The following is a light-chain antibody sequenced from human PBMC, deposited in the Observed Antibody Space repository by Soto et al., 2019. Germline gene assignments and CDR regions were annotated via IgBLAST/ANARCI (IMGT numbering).Light chain of an antibody. V-gene: IGKV3-20*01. CDR1: QSVSSSY. CDR3: HHYGRSPIFT. J-gene: IGKJ3*01. Sequence: EIVLTQSPGTLSLSPGERATLSCRASQSVSSSYLAWYQQKPGQAPRLLIYGASSRATGIPDRFSGSGSGTDFTLTISRLEPEDFGVFFCHHYGRSPIFTFGPGTTVDMK. CDR2: GAS.